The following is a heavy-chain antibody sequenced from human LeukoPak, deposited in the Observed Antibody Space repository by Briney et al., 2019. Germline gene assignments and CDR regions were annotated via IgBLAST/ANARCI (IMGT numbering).Heavy chain of an antibody. Sequence: SETLSLTCTVSGGSISSYYWSWIRQPPGKGLEWIGYIYYSGSTNYNPSLKSRVTISVDTSKNQFSLKLSSVTAADTAVYYCARGLGYYDFWSGPHTRFDYWGQGTLVTVSS. D-gene: IGHD3-3*01. CDR2: IYYSGST. J-gene: IGHJ4*02. CDR3: ARGLGYYDFWSGPHTRFDY. CDR1: GGSISSYY. V-gene: IGHV4-59*12.